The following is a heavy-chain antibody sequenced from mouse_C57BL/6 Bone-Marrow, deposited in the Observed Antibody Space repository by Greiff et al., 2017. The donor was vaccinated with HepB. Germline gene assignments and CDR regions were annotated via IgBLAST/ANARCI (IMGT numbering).Heavy chain of an antibody. D-gene: IGHD1-1*01. Sequence: QVQLQQSGPELVKPGASVKISCKASGYAFSSSWMNWVKQRPGKGLEWIGRIYPGDGDTNYNGKFKGKATLTADKSSSTAYMQLSSLTSEDSAVYFCARNGYGSSWGFAYWGQGTLVTVSA. CDR2: IYPGDGDT. CDR3: ARNGYGSSWGFAY. V-gene: IGHV1-82*01. J-gene: IGHJ3*01. CDR1: GYAFSSSW.